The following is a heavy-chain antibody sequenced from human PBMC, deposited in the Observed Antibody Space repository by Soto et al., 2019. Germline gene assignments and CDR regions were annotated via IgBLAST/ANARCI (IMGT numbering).Heavy chain of an antibody. CDR1: DFSLSPYW. V-gene: IGHV3-74*03. CDR2: LSSDGFGA. CDR3: ARDLGGPDY. J-gene: IGHJ4*02. D-gene: IGHD3-16*01. Sequence: PVGSLRLSCAASDFSLSPYWMHWVRQVPGRGLEWVARLSSDGFGAAYADSVKGRFFISRDIARNTLSLQMNSLRADDTAVYYCARDLGGPDYWGRGTSVTVS.